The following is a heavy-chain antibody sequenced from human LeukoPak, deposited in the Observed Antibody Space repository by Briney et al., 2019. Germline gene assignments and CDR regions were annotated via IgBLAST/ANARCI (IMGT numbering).Heavy chain of an antibody. CDR2: ISYTGRT. D-gene: IGHD2-15*01. J-gene: IGHJ5*02. CDR1: GGSISGYY. V-gene: IGHV4-59*08. Sequence: SETLSLTCTVSGGSISGYYWSWIRQPPGKGLEWIGDISYTGRTNYNPSLKSRVTISVDTSKTQFSLNLSSVTAPDTAVYYCARSPYCSGGSCRHWFDPWGQGTLVTVSS. CDR3: ARSPYCSGGSCRHWFDP.